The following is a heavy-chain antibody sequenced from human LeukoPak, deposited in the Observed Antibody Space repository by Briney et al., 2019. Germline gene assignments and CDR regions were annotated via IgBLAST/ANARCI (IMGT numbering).Heavy chain of an antibody. J-gene: IGHJ4*02. CDR2: ISDTGGRT. CDR3: AKRGVVIRVILVGFHKEAYYFDS. V-gene: IGHV3-23*01. Sequence: GGSLRLSCAVSGITLSNYGTTWVRQAPGKGLEWVAGISDTGGRTNYADSVKGRFTISRDNPKNTLYLQMNSLRAEDTAVYFCAKRGVVIRVILVGFHKEAYYFDSWGQGALVTVSS. CDR1: GITLSNYG. D-gene: IGHD3-22*01.